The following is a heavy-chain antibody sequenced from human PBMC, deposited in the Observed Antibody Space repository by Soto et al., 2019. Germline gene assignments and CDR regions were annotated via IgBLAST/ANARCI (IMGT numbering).Heavy chain of an antibody. CDR2: ISAYNGNT. V-gene: IGHV1-18*01. D-gene: IGHD3-22*01. CDR1: GYTFTSYG. CDR3: ARVYPYYYDSSGYLGFDP. Sequence: QVQLVQSGAEVKKPGASVKVSCKASGYTFTSYGIIWVRQAPGQGLEWMGWISAYNGNTNYAQKLQGRVTMTTDTTTSTAYMELRSLRSDDKAVYYCARVYPYYYDSSGYLGFDPWGQGTLVTVSS. J-gene: IGHJ5*02.